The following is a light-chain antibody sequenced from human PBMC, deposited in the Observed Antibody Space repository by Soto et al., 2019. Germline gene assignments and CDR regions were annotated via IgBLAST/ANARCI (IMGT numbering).Light chain of an antibody. CDR3: XXHSNWPPT. V-gene: IGKV3-11*01. CDR2: DAS. CDR1: QSVSSY. Sequence: EIVLTQSPATLSLSPGERATLPCRASQSVSSYLAWYHQKPGQTPSLLIYDASYRAPGIPARFSGSGSGTDFTLTISSLEPXDSAVXXXXXHSNWPPTFGQGTKLEIK. J-gene: IGKJ2*01.